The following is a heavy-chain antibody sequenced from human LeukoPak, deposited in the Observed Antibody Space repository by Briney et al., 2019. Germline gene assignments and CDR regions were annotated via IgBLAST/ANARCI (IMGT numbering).Heavy chain of an antibody. CDR1: GFTFSSYP. CDR2: ISGGGGDT. V-gene: IGHV3-23*01. CDR3: AESLGYCSGGSCYFYFDY. D-gene: IGHD2-15*01. J-gene: IGHJ4*02. Sequence: GGSLRLSCAASGFTFSSYPMSWVRQAPGKGLEWVSGISGGGGDTFYADSVKGRFTISRDNSKNTLYLQMNSLRAEDKAVYYCAESLGYCSGGSCYFYFDYWGQGTLVTVSS.